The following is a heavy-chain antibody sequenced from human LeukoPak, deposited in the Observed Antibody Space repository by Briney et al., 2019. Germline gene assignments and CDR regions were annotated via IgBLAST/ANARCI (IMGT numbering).Heavy chain of an antibody. Sequence: SQTLSLTCAISGDSVSSNSAAWNWIRQSPSRGLEWLGRTYYRSKWYNDYAVSVKSRITINPDTSKNQLSLQLNSVTPEDTAVYYCARGVGSEHSGHYYYYMDVWGKGTTVTVSS. J-gene: IGHJ6*03. CDR2: TYYRSKWYN. V-gene: IGHV6-1*01. CDR3: ARGVGSEHSGHYYYYMDV. CDR1: GDSVSSNSAA. D-gene: IGHD1-26*01.